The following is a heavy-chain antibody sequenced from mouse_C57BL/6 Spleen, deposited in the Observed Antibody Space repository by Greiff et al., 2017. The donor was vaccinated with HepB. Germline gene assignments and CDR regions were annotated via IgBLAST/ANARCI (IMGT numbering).Heavy chain of an antibody. J-gene: IGHJ2*01. CDR2: IDPETGGT. D-gene: IGHD1-1*01. CDR1: GYTFTDYE. CDR3: TRRYGSSDGFDY. Sequence: VQLQQSGAELVRPGASVTLSCKASGYTFTDYEMHWVKQTPVHGLEWIGAIDPETGGTAYNQKFKGKAILTADKSSSTAYMELRSLTSEDSAVYYVTRRYGSSDGFDYWGQGTTLTVSS. V-gene: IGHV1-15*01.